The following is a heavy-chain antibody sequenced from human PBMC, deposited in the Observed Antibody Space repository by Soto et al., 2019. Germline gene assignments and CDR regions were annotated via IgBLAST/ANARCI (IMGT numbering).Heavy chain of an antibody. CDR1: GYTFTSYY. Sequence: ASVKVSCKASGYTFTSYYMHWVRQAPGQGLEWMGIINPSGGSTSYAQKFQGRVTMTGDTSTSTVYMELSSLRSEDTAVYYCARDPHCTNGVCYHLGAYYYYGMDVWGQGTTVTVSS. CDR3: ARDPHCTNGVCYHLGAYYYYGMDV. V-gene: IGHV1-46*01. J-gene: IGHJ6*02. CDR2: INPSGGST. D-gene: IGHD2-8*01.